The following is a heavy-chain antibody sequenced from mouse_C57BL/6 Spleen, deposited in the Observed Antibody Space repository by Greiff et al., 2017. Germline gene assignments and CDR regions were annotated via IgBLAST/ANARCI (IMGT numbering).Heavy chain of an antibody. D-gene: IGHD1-1*01. J-gene: IGHJ1*03. CDR2: LNPSSGYT. Sequence: QVQLQQSGAELARPGASVKMSCKASGYTFTSYTMHWVKQRPGQGLEWIGYLNPSSGYTKYNQKFKDKDTLTADKSSSTAYMQLSSLTSEDSAVDYCARALRSFDVWGTGTTVTVSS. CDR3: ARALRSFDV. V-gene: IGHV1-4*01. CDR1: GYTFTSYT.